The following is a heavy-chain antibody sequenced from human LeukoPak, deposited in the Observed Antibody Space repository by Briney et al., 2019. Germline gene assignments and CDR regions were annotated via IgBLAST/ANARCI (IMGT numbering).Heavy chain of an antibody. D-gene: IGHD3-3*01. CDR2: IKQDGSEK. V-gene: IGHV3-7*01. CDR3: ARVLGSYYDFWSGYHTPDY. CDR1: GFTFSDYW. Sequence: PGGSLRLSCAASGFTFSDYWMNWLRQAPGKGLEWVANIKQDGSEKYYVDSVKGRFTIPRDNAKNTLYLQMNSLRAEDTAVYYCARVLGSYYDFWSGYHTPDYWGQGTLVTVSS. J-gene: IGHJ4*02.